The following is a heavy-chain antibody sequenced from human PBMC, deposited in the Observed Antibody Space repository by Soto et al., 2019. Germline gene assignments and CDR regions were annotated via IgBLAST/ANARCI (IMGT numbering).Heavy chain of an antibody. V-gene: IGHV4-59*01. CDR2: IYYSRST. D-gene: IGHD3-9*01. J-gene: IGHJ5*02. CDR1: GGSISSYY. CDR3: ARGGLLYDILIGYRPQGWFGP. Sequence: SETLSLTCTVSGGSISSYYWSWIRQPPGKGLEWIGYIYYSRSTNYNPSLKSRVTISVDTSKNQFSPKLSSVTAADTAVYYCARGGLLYDILIGYRPQGWFGPWGQGTLVTVSS.